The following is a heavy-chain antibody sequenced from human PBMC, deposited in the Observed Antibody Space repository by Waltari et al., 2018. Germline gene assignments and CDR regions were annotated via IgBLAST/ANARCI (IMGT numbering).Heavy chain of an antibody. J-gene: IGHJ3*02. CDR1: GYSISSGYY. CDR3: ARHDPPSAATPHAFDI. D-gene: IGHD2-15*01. CDR2: IYHSGST. V-gene: IGHV4-38-2*01. Sequence: QVQLQESGPGLVKPSETLSLTCAVPGYSISSGYYWGWIRQPPGKGLEWIGSIYHSGSTYYNPSLKSRVTISVDTSKNQFSLKLSSVTAADTAVYYCARHDPPSAATPHAFDIWGQGTMVTVSS.